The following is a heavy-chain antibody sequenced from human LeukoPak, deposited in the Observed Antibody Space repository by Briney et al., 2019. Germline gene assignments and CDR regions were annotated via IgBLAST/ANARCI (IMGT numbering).Heavy chain of an antibody. Sequence: GESLKISCKDSGYSLTSYWICWVRQMPGKLLEWMGIISPGDSDTRYSPSFQGQVTISADKSTSTAYLQWSSLKASDTAMYYCARTPSPGYCSGRSCYSGRLAGWFDPWGQGTLVTVSS. V-gene: IGHV5-51*01. CDR1: GYSLTSYW. CDR2: ISPGDSDT. J-gene: IGHJ5*02. D-gene: IGHD2-15*01. CDR3: ARTPSPGYCSGRSCYSGRLAGWFDP.